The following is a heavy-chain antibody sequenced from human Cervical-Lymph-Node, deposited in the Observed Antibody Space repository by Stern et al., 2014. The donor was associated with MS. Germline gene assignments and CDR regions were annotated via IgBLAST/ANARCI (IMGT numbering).Heavy chain of an antibody. CDR3: ARGELKEGLVRGMDV. CDR2: IIPIFGTA. J-gene: IGHJ6*02. D-gene: IGHD1-26*01. V-gene: IGHV1-69*01. CDR1: GGTFSSYA. Sequence: VQLVESGAEVKKPGSSVKGSCKASGGTFSSYAISWVRQAPGQGVEWKGGIIPIFGTANYAQKFQGRVTIAADESTSTAYMELSSLRSEDTAVYYCARGELKEGLVRGMDVWGQGTTVTVSS.